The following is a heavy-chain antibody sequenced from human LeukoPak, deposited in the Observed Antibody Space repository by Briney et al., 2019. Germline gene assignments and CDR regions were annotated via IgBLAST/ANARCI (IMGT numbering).Heavy chain of an antibody. CDR2: IYTSGST. CDR1: GGSISSGSYY. J-gene: IGHJ4*02. CDR3: ARESGPGTDKDY. Sequence: SQTLSLTCTVSGGSISSGSYYWSWIRQPAGKGLEWIGRIYTSGSTNYNPSLKSRVTISVDTSKNQFSLKLSSVTAADTAVYYCARESGPGTDKDYWGQGTLVTVSS. D-gene: IGHD1-7*01. V-gene: IGHV4-61*02.